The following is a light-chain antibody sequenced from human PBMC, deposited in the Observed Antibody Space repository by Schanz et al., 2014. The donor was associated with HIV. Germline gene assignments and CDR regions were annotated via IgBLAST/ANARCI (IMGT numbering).Light chain of an antibody. CDR2: VTH. V-gene: IGLV1-51*01. J-gene: IGLJ2*01. CDR3: GAWDSSLSGGL. CDR1: AFNIGQNY. Sequence: QSVLTQPPSVSAAPGQRVTISCSGSAFNIGQNYVSWFQQFPGTAPKLLIYVTHQRPSEIPDRFSGSKTGTSATLAIIGLQTGDEADYYCGAWDSSLSGGLFGGGTKVTVL.